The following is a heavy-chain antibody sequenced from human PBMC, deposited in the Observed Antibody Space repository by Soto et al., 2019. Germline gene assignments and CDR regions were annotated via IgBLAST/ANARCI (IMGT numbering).Heavy chain of an antibody. D-gene: IGHD1-26*01. Sequence: LSLSCAASGFTFSSCAMGWVRQAPGKGLEWVSGISGGGKNTYYADSVKGRSAISRDNSKNTFYLQMNSLRVEDTAVYYCAKFEGGVSGPVDYWGQGTLVTVSS. CDR1: GFTFSSCA. V-gene: IGHV3-23*01. J-gene: IGHJ4*02. CDR3: AKFEGGVSGPVDY. CDR2: ISGGGKNT.